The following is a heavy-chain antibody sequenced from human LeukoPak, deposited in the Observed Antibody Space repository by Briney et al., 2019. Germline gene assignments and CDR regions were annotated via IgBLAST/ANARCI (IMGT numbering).Heavy chain of an antibody. CDR2: IHSSGST. J-gene: IGHJ4*02. D-gene: IGHD3-10*01. CDR1: GGSISSYY. CDR3: ARLWSGDLGFDY. V-gene: IGHV4-59*01. Sequence: SETLSLTCTVSGGSISSYYWTWIRQPPGKGLEWIGYIHSSGSTNYNPSLQSRVTISVDTSKNQFSLKMRSVTAADTAIYYCARLWSGDLGFDYWGQGSLVSVTS.